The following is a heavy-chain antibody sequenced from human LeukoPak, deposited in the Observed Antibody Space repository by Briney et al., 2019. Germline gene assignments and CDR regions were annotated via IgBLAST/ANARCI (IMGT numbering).Heavy chain of an antibody. V-gene: IGHV1-69*13. Sequence: SVKVSCKASGGTFSSYAISWVRQAPGQGLEWMGGIIPIFGTANYAQKFQGRVTITADESTSTVYMELSSLRSEDTAVYYCARGGAVDYGGNSGNDAFDIWGQGTMVTVSS. J-gene: IGHJ3*02. D-gene: IGHD4-23*01. CDR2: IIPIFGTA. CDR3: ARGGAVDYGGNSGNDAFDI. CDR1: GGTFSSYA.